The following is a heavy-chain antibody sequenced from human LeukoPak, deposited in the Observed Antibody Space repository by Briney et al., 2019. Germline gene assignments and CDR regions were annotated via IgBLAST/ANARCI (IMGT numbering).Heavy chain of an antibody. D-gene: IGHD4-17*01. CDR1: GGSISSSSYY. CDR2: FYHSGST. Sequence: SSETLSLTCTVSGGSISSSSYYWGGIRQPPGKGLEWIGRFYHSGSTYYSPSLQSRVTISVDTSKTQFSLKLSSVTAADTAVYYCARHRLYGDSPFDYWGQGTLVTVSS. J-gene: IGHJ4*02. CDR3: ARHRLYGDSPFDY. V-gene: IGHV4-39*01.